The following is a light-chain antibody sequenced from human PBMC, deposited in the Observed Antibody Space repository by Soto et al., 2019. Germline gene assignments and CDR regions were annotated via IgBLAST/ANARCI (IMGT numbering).Light chain of an antibody. CDR1: ETVNSN. V-gene: IGKV3-15*01. CDR3: QKYNKWWT. CDR2: TIS. J-gene: IGKJ1*01. Sequence: EVVMTQSPATLSVSPGERATLSCRASETVNSNLAWYQQKPGQAPRLLIYTISIRATGVPARFSGSGSGTEFTLTISSLQSEDFGVYYCQKYNKWWTFGQGTKVEIK.